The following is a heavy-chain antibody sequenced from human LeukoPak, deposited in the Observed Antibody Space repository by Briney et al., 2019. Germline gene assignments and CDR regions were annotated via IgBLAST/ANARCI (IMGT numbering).Heavy chain of an antibody. Sequence: ASVKVSCKASGYTFTSYYMHWVRQAPGQGLEWMGIINPSGGSTSYAQKFQGRVTMTRDTSTSTAYMELRSLRSDDTAVYYCARAGSNAFLDWGQGTLVTVSS. V-gene: IGHV1-46*01. D-gene: IGHD3-16*01. CDR1: GYTFTSYY. CDR2: INPSGGST. J-gene: IGHJ4*02. CDR3: ARAGSNAFLD.